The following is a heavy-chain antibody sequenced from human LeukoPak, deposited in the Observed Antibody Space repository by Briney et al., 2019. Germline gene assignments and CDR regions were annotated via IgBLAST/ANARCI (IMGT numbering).Heavy chain of an antibody. CDR3: AKDRRGGNGMDV. J-gene: IGHJ6*02. V-gene: IGHV3-30*18. CDR1: GFTFSSYG. D-gene: IGHD2-15*01. CDR2: ISYDGSNK. Sequence: PGGSLRLSCAASGFTFSSYGMHWVRQAPGKGLEWVAVISYDGSNKYYADSVKGRFTISRDNSKNTLYLQMNSLRAEDTAVYYCAKDRRGGNGMDVWGQGTLVTVSS.